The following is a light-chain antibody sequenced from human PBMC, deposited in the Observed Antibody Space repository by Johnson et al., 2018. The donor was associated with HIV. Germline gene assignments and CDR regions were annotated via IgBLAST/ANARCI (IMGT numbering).Light chain of an antibody. CDR2: DNN. CDR1: RSNIGNNY. Sequence: QSVLTQPPSVSAAPGQKVTISCSGNRSNIGNNYVSWYQQLPGTAPKLLIYDNNKRPSGIPDRFSGSKSGTSATLGITGLQTGDEADYYCGTWDTSLSAGVFGPGTKVSVL. V-gene: IGLV1-51*01. CDR3: GTWDTSLSAGV. J-gene: IGLJ1*01.